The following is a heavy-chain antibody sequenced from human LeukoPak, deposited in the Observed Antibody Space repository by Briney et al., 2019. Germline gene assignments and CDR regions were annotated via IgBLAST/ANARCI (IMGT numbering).Heavy chain of an antibody. CDR3: ARQFGGSYGY. Sequence: PGGSLRLSCAASGITFSSYAMSWVRQAPGRGLEWVSSITTGSDIYYADSVKGRFTISRDNAKNSLYLDMNSLGAEDTAVYYCARQFGGSYGYWGQGTLVTVSS. D-gene: IGHD1-26*01. V-gene: IGHV3-21*01. CDR2: ITTGSDI. CDR1: GITFSSYA. J-gene: IGHJ4*02.